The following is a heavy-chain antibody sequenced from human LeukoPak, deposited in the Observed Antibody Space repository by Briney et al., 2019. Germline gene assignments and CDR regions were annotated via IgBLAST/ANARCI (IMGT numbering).Heavy chain of an antibody. Sequence: SETLSLTCTVSGGSISSYDWSWIRQPPGKGLEWVGYIYYGGSTNYNPSLKSRVTISVDTSKNQFSLKLSSVTAADTAVYYCGAGSSWYDRDYWGQGTLVTVSS. D-gene: IGHD6-13*01. V-gene: IGHV4-59*12. CDR1: GGSISSYD. CDR2: IYYGGST. J-gene: IGHJ4*02. CDR3: GAGSSWYDRDY.